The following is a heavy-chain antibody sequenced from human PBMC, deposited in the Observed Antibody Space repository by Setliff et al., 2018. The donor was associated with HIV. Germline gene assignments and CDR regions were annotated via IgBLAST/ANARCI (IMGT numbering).Heavy chain of an antibody. CDR3: ARDAPPSSGWYLDYYYYYGMDV. CDR1: GFTFSSYG. D-gene: IGHD6-19*01. Sequence: GGSLRLSCAASGFTFSSYGMHWVRQAPGKGLEWVAFIRYDGSNKYYADSVKGRFTISRDNAKNSLYLQMNSLTAEDTAVYYCARDAPPSSGWYLDYYYYYGMDVWGQGTTVTVSS. CDR2: IRYDGSNK. J-gene: IGHJ6*02. V-gene: IGHV3-30*02.